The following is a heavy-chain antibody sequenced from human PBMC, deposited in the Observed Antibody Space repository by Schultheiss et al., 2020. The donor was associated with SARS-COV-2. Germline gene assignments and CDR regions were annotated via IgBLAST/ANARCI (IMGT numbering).Heavy chain of an antibody. Sequence: SETLSLTCTVSGGSFSDYYRGWIRQSPGLGLEWIGEINHSGRSFYNPSLKSRVTMSVDTSNSQFSLKLSSVTAADTAIYYFARGRRNIVVVVAAHNWFDPWGQGTLVTVSS. V-gene: IGHV4-34*01. CDR2: INHSGRS. D-gene: IGHD2-15*01. J-gene: IGHJ5*02. CDR3: ARGRRNIVVVVAAHNWFDP. CDR1: GGSFSDYY.